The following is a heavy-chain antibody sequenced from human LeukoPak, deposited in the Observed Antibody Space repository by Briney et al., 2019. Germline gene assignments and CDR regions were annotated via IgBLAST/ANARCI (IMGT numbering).Heavy chain of an antibody. CDR2: INHSGST. V-gene: IGHV4-34*01. CDR3: ATVKGVVVAAPLGMDV. Sequence: SETLSLTCAVYGGSFSGYYWSWIRQPPGKGLEWIGEINHSGSTNYNPSLKRRVTISVDTSKNQFSLKLSSVTAADTAVYYCATVKGVVVAAPLGMDVWGQGTTVTVSS. CDR1: GGSFSGYY. J-gene: IGHJ6*02. D-gene: IGHD2-15*01.